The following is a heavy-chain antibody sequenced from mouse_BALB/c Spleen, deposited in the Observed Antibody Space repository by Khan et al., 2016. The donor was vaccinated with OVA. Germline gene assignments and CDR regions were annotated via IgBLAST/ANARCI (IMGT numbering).Heavy chain of an antibody. Sequence: QVQLQQPGPELVRPGVSVKISCKGSGYTFTDYAMYWVKQSHAKSLEWIGLISTYSGNTNYNEKFWGKATMTVDKSSSTAYMELASLTSEASAVSYCTGTYYGYYYDYWGQGTTLTVSS. J-gene: IGHJ2*01. D-gene: IGHD2-14*01. CDR1: GYTFTDYA. CDR3: TGTYYGYYYDY. V-gene: IGHV1S137*01. CDR2: ISTYSGNT.